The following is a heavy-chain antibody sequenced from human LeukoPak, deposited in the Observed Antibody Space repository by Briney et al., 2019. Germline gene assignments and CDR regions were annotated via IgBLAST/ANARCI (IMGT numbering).Heavy chain of an antibody. CDR2: IYSGGST. CDR3: ARDCSSTSCYIS. Sequence: GGSLRLSCAASGFTVSSNYMSWVRQAPGKGLEWVSVIYSGGSTYYADSVKGRFTISRDNSKNTLYLQMNSLRAEDTAVYYCARDCSSTSCYISWGQGTLVNVSS. J-gene: IGHJ5*02. CDR1: GFTVSSNY. D-gene: IGHD2-2*02. V-gene: IGHV3-66*02.